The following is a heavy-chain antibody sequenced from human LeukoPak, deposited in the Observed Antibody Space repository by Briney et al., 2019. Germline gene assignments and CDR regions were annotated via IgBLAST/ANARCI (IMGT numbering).Heavy chain of an antibody. CDR3: AKDGQDIVVVVAATSPWNWFDP. D-gene: IGHD2-15*01. V-gene: IGHV3-30*02. J-gene: IGHJ5*02. Sequence: GGSLRLSCAASGFTFSSYGMHWVRQAPGKGLEWVAFIRYDGSNKYYADSVKGRFTISRDNSKNTLYFQINSLRAADTAVYYCAKDGQDIVVVVAATSPWNWFDPWGQGTLVTVSS. CDR1: GFTFSSYG. CDR2: IRYDGSNK.